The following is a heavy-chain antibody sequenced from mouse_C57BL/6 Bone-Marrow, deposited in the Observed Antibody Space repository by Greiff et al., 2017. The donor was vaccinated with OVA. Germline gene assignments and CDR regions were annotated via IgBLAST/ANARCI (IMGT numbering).Heavy chain of an antibody. CDR1: GYAFSSYW. J-gene: IGHJ3*01. V-gene: IGHV1-80*01. D-gene: IGHD2-4*01. Sequence: VQLQQSGAELVKPGASVKISCKASGYAFSSYWMNWVKQRPGTGLEWIGQIYPGDGDTNYNGKFKGKATLTADKSSSTAYMQLSSLTSEDSAVYFCAREGLRPRCAYWGQGTLVTVSA. CDR2: IYPGDGDT. CDR3: AREGLRPRCAY.